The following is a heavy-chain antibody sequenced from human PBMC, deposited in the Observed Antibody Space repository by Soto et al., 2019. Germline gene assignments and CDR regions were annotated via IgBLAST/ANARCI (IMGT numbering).Heavy chain of an antibody. J-gene: IGHJ4*02. CDR1: GYTFTSYA. Sequence: QVQLVQSGAEVKKPGASVKVSCKASGYTFTSYAMYWVRQAPGQRLEWMGWINAGNGNTKYSQKFQGRVTITRDTPATTANMELSSLRSEDRAVYYCARDMGFGLPDYWAQGTLVTVSS. V-gene: IGHV1-3*01. D-gene: IGHD3-10*01. CDR3: ARDMGFGLPDY. CDR2: INAGNGNT.